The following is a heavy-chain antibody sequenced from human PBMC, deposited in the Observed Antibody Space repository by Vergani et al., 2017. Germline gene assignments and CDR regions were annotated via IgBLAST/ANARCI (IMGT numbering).Heavy chain of an antibody. Sequence: QVQLVQSGAEVKKPGSSVKVSCKASGGTFSSSAISWVRQAPGQGLEWMGRIIPIFGTANYAQKFQGRVTITADEPTSTAYMELSSLRSEDTAVYYWARDLAAAGTEYYYYYGMDVWGQGTTVTVSS. CDR3: ARDLAAAGTEYYYYYGMDV. CDR1: GGTFSSSA. D-gene: IGHD6-13*01. J-gene: IGHJ6*02. CDR2: IIPIFGTA. V-gene: IGHV1-69*13.